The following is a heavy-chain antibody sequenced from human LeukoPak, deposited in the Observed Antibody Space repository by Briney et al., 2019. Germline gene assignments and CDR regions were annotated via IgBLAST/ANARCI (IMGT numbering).Heavy chain of an antibody. Sequence: PVGSLRLSSAASGFTFSSHWMHWVRQAPGKGLVWVSRIISNGSSTSYAGSVKGRLTISRDNAKNTLYLQMNSLRDEDTAVYYCARGHVPGSDRHWDYWGQGILVTVSS. CDR3: ARGHVPGSDRHWDY. CDR2: IISNGSST. CDR1: GFTFSSHW. V-gene: IGHV3-74*01. J-gene: IGHJ4*02. D-gene: IGHD3-10*01.